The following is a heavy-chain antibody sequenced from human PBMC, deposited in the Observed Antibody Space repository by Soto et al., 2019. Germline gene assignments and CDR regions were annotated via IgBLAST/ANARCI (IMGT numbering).Heavy chain of an antibody. V-gene: IGHV1-69*13. J-gene: IGHJ6*02. CDR2: IIPIFGTA. D-gene: IGHD2-8*01. CDR1: GGTFSSYA. CDR3: ARSIVLMVYEPYYYYGMDV. Sequence: ASVKVSCKASGGTFSSYAISWVRQAPGQGLEWMGGIIPIFGTANYAQKFQGRVTITADESTSTAYMELSSLRSEDTAVYYCARSIVLMVYEPYYYYGMDVWGQGTTVTVSS.